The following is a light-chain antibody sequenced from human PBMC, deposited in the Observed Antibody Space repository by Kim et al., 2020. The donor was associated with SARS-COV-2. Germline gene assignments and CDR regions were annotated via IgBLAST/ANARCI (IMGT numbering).Light chain of an antibody. V-gene: IGKV1-33*01. CDR2: DAS. J-gene: IGKJ3*01. CDR3: QQWQEHPFT. Sequence: ASVGDRVTITCRASQDRKRCLEWYQQTPGKDPKLLIYDASTLEGGVPLRFSGSGYGTDFTLTSSSLQPEDIATYYCQQWQEHPFTFGPGTKVEIK. CDR1: QDRKRC.